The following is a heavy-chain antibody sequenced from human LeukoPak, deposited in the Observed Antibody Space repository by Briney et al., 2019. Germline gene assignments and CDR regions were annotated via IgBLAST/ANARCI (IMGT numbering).Heavy chain of an antibody. Sequence: GASVKVSCKASGYTFTGYYMHWVRQAPEQGLEWMGWINPNSGGTNYAQKFQGRVTMTRDTSISTAYMELSRLRSDDTAVYYCARAIRPKSSDAFDIWGQGTMVTVSS. CDR3: ARAIRPKSSDAFDI. D-gene: IGHD5-12*01. CDR2: INPNSGGT. V-gene: IGHV1-2*02. J-gene: IGHJ3*02. CDR1: GYTFTGYY.